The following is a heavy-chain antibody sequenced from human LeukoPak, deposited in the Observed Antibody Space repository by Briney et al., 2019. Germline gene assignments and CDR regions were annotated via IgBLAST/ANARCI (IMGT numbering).Heavy chain of an antibody. V-gene: IGHV3-7*01. J-gene: IGHJ4*02. D-gene: IGHD3-22*01. Sequence: GGSLRLSCAASGFTFSSYWMTWVRQAPGKGLEWVANIKQDGSEKYYVDSVKGRFTISRDNAKNSLYLQMNNLRAEDTAVYYCARAVEKYYYDSSGYFDYWGQGTLVTVSS. CDR1: GFTFSSYW. CDR2: IKQDGSEK. CDR3: ARAVEKYYYDSSGYFDY.